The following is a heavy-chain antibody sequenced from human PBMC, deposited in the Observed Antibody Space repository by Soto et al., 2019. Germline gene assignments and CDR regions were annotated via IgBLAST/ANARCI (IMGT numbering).Heavy chain of an antibody. CDR1: GFTSSSYG. D-gene: IGHD2-21*02. Sequence: QVQLVESGGGVVQPGRSLRLSCAASGFTSSSYGMHWVRQAPGKGLEWVAVISYDGSNKYYADSVKGRFTISRDNSENTLYLQMNSLRAEDTAVYYGAKDWDIVVVTAIRYGMDVCGQGTTVAVSS. CDR2: ISYDGSNK. CDR3: AKDWDIVVVTAIRYGMDV. J-gene: IGHJ6*02. V-gene: IGHV3-30*18.